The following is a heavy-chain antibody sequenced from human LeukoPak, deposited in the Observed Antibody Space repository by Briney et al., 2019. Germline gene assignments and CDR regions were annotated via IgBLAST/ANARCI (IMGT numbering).Heavy chain of an antibody. CDR2: IIPIFGTA. D-gene: IGHD2-2*01. CDR3: ALYCSSTSCYPN. V-gene: IGHV1-69*13. Sequence: SVKVSCKASGGTFSSYAISWVRQAPGQGLEWMGGIIPIFGTANYAQKFQGRVTITADESTSTAYMELSSLRSEDTAVYYCALYCSSTSCYPNWGQGTLVTVSS. J-gene: IGHJ4*02. CDR1: GGTFSSYA.